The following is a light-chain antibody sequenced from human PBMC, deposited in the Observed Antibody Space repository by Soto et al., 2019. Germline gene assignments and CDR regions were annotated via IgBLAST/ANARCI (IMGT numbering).Light chain of an antibody. J-gene: IGLJ1*01. CDR1: SSDVGAYQY. CDR2: EVT. CDR3: SSHAGSNTFYV. Sequence: QSVLTQPPSASGSPGQSVTISCTGTSSDVGAYQYVSWYQHHPGKAPKLMIYEVTKRPSGVPDRFSGSKSGNTASLTVSGLQAEDEADYYCSSHAGSNTFYVFGTGTKLTVL. V-gene: IGLV2-8*01.